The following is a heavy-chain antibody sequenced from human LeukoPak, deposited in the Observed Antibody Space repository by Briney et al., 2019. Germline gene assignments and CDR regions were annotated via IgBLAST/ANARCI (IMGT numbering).Heavy chain of an antibody. D-gene: IGHD2-2*01. Sequence: PSETLSLTCTVSGGSISSYYWSWIRQPPGKGLEWIGYIYYSGSTNYNPSLKSRVTISVDTSKNQFSLKLSSVTAADTAVYYCASGPIVVVPAANEEYYYYYYMDVWGKGTTVTVSS. CDR3: ASGPIVVVPAANEEYYYYYYMDV. V-gene: IGHV4-59*01. CDR1: GGSISSYY. J-gene: IGHJ6*03. CDR2: IYYSGST.